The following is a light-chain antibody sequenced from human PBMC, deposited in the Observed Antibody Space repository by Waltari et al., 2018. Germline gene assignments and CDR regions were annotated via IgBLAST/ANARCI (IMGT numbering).Light chain of an antibody. J-gene: IGKJ2*01. CDR3: HFYGSSPGHA. V-gene: IGKV3-20*01. Sequence: EMVLTQSPGTLSLSPGERATLSCRASQSLPGNYLAWYQHKTGQAPRLLIYATSTRATGIPDRFSGGGSGTDFSLTVSGLEPEDFAVYYCHFYGSSPGHAFGQGTKLQI. CDR2: ATS. CDR1: QSLPGNY.